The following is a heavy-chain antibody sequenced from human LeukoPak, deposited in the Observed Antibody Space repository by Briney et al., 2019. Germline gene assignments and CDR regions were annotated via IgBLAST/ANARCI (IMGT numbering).Heavy chain of an antibody. J-gene: IGHJ2*01. D-gene: IGHD2-21*02. V-gene: IGHV4-61*08. CDR3: ARGICGGDCYSLDWYFDL. CDR1: GGSISSGGYS. Sequence: PSQTLSLTCAVSGGSISSGGYSWSWIRQPPGKGLEWIGYIYYSGSTNYNPSLKSRVTISVDTSKNQFPLKLSSVTAADTAVYYCARGICGGDCYSLDWYFDLWGRGTLVTVSS. CDR2: IYYSGST.